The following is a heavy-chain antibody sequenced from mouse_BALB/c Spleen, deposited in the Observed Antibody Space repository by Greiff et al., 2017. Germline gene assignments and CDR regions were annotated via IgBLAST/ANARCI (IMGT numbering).Heavy chain of an antibody. Sequence: LQQPGSELVRPGASVKLSCKASGYTFTSYWMHWVKQRPGQGLEWIGNIYPGSGSTNYDEKFKSKATLTVDTSSSTAYMQLSSLTSEDSAVYYCTRSHGYYVSYYYSMDYGGQGTSVTVSS. D-gene: IGHD2-3*01. CDR2: IYPGSGST. J-gene: IGHJ4*01. CDR3: TRSHGYYVSYYYSMDY. V-gene: IGHV1S22*01. CDR1: GYTFTSYW.